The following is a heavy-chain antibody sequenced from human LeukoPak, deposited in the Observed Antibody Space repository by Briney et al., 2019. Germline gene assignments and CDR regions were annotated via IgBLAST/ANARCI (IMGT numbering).Heavy chain of an antibody. J-gene: IGHJ4*02. Sequence: PSETLSITCTVSGGSISSYYWSWIRQPPGKGLEWIGYIYYSGSTNYNPSLKSRVTISVDTSKNQFSLKLSSVTAADTAVYYCARHGAYYDSSGYYHQRLFDYWGQGTLVTVSS. CDR3: ARHGAYYDSSGYYHQRLFDY. V-gene: IGHV4-59*08. D-gene: IGHD3-22*01. CDR1: GGSISSYY. CDR2: IYYSGST.